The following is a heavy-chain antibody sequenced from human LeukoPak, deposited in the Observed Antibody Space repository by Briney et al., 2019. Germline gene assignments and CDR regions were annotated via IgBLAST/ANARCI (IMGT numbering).Heavy chain of an antibody. CDR2: ISSSSSTM. D-gene: IGHD2-15*01. CDR1: GFTFSSYS. V-gene: IGHV3-48*04. CDR3: ARTIGYCSSGSCHFYY. Sequence: GGSLRLSWAASGFTFSSYSMNWVRQAPGKGLEWVSYISSSSSTMYYADSVKGRFTISRDNAKNSLYLQMNSLRAEDTAVYYCARTIGYCSSGSCHFYYWGQGTLVTISS. J-gene: IGHJ4*02.